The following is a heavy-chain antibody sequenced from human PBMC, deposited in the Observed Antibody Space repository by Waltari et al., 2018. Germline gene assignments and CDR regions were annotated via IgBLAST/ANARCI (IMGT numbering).Heavy chain of an antibody. CDR2: ISSSSSTI. CDR1: GFTFSSYS. Sequence: EVQLVESGGGLVQPGGSLRLSCAASGFTFSSYSMNWVRQAPGKGLEWVSYISSSSSTIYYADSVKGRFTISRDNAKNSLYLQMNSLRAEDTAVYYCARDRDDSSGYYYGRGYYFDYWGQGTLVTVSS. CDR3: ARDRDDSSGYYYGRGYYFDY. J-gene: IGHJ4*02. D-gene: IGHD3-22*01. V-gene: IGHV3-48*04.